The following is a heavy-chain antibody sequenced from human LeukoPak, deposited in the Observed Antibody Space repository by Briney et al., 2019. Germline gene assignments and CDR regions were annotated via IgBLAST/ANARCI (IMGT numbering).Heavy chain of an antibody. V-gene: IGHV3-74*01. CDR3: ARVIYSGWQGELSD. D-gene: IGHD6-19*01. J-gene: IGHJ4*02. CDR2: INSDGRTT. Sequence: QPGGSLRLSCAASGFTFSGYWMHWVRQAPGKGLEWVSPINSDGRTTSYAASVMGRYTISRDNAKITLLLQMNSLRAEDTAVYYCARVIYSGWQGELSDWGQGTLVTVSS. CDR1: GFTFSGYW.